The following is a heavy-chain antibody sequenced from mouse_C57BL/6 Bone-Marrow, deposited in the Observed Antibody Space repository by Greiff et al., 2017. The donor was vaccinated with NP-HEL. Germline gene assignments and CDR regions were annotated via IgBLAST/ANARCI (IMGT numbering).Heavy chain of an antibody. CDR3: ARYDYDESYAMDY. CDR2: IDPSDSYT. D-gene: IGHD2-4*01. CDR1: GYTFTSYW. J-gene: IGHJ4*01. Sequence: QVHVKQPGAELVMPGASVKLSCKASGYTFTSYWMHWVKQRPGQGLEWIGEIDPSDSYTNYNQKFKGKSTLTVDKSSSTAYMQLSSLTSEDSAVYYCARYDYDESYAMDYWGQGTSVTVSS. V-gene: IGHV1-69*01.